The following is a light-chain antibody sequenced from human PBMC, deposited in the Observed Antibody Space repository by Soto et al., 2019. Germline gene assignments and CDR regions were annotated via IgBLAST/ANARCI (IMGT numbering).Light chain of an antibody. V-gene: IGLV2-14*01. J-gene: IGLJ1*01. CDR2: DVS. CDR1: SSEGGGYNY. Sequence: QSVLTQPASVSGSPGQSITISCTGTSSEGGGYNYVSWYQQHPGKAPKLMIYDVSNRPSGVSNRFSGSKSGNTASLTISGLQTEDEADYYCASYTTSSTYGFGTGTKVTVL. CDR3: ASYTTSSTYG.